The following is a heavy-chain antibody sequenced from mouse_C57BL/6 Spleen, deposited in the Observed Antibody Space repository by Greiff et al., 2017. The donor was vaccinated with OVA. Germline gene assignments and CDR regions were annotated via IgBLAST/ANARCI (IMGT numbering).Heavy chain of an antibody. V-gene: IGHV5-4*03. J-gene: IGHJ2*01. D-gene: IGHD2-10*02. CDR2: ISDGGSYT. CDR1: GFTFSSYA. Sequence: EVKLVESGGGLVKPGGSLKLSCAASGFTFSSYAMSWVRQTPEKRLEWVATISDGGSYTYYPDNVKGRFTISRDNAKNNLYLQMSHLKSEDTAMYYCAREEGLGMDYWGQGTTLTVSS. CDR3: AREEGLGMDY.